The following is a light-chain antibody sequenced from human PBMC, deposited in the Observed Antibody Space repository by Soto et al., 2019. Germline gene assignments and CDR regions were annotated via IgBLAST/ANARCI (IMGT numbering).Light chain of an antibody. Sequence: QSVLTQPASVSGSPGQSITISCTGTSSDVGSYKFVSWYQQHPGKAPKLMIYEGSKRPSGVSSRFSGSKSGNTASLTISGLQAEDEGDYHCCSYAGSSTLVFSGGTKLTVL. CDR1: SSDVGSYKF. V-gene: IGLV2-23*01. J-gene: IGLJ3*02. CDR3: CSYAGSSTLV. CDR2: EGS.